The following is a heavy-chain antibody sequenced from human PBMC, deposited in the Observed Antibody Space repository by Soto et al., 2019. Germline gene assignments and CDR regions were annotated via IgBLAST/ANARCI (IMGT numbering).Heavy chain of an antibody. Sequence: QVQLQESGPGLVKPSQTLSLTCTVSGGSISSGDYYWSWIRQPPGKGLEWIGYIYYSVSTYYNPSLKSRVTISVDTSKNQFSLKLSSVTAADTAVYYCARVAGTFYWYFDLWGRGTLVTVSS. V-gene: IGHV4-30-4*01. CDR1: GGSISSGDYY. CDR2: IYYSVST. CDR3: ARVAGTFYWYFDL. D-gene: IGHD3-10*01. J-gene: IGHJ2*01.